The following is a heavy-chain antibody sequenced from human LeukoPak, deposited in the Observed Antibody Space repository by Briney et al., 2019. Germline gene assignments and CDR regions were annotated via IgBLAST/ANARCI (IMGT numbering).Heavy chain of an antibody. V-gene: IGHV1-2*06. Sequence: ASVKVSCKASGYTFTGYYMHWVRQAPGQGLEWMGRINPNSGGTNYAQKFQGRVTMTRDTSISTAYMELSRLRSDDTAVYYCARDLDDSSGYYYRPRAFDIWGQGTMVTVSP. CDR1: GYTFTGYY. J-gene: IGHJ3*02. CDR3: ARDLDDSSGYYYRPRAFDI. CDR2: INPNSGGT. D-gene: IGHD3-22*01.